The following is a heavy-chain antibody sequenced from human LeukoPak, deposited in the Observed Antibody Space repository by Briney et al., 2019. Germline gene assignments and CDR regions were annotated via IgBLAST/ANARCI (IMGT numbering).Heavy chain of an antibody. D-gene: IGHD1-14*01. CDR3: ARRLRVNPPSSNWFDP. Sequence: SETLSLTCTVSGGSISSYYWSWIRQPPGKGLEWIGYIYYSGSTNYNPSLKSRVTISVDTSKNQFSLNLSSVTAADTAVYYCARRLRVNPPSSNWFDPWGQGTLVTVSS. CDR2: IYYSGST. V-gene: IGHV4-59*08. J-gene: IGHJ5*02. CDR1: GGSISSYY.